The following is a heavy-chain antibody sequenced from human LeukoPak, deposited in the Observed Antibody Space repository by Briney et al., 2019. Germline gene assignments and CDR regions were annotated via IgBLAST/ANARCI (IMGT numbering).Heavy chain of an antibody. V-gene: IGHV4-59*01. CDR3: ARGLYYGSGSYYYFDY. Sequence: SETLSLTCTVSGGSISSYYWSWIRQPPGKGLEWIGYIYYSGSTNYNPSLKGRVTISVDTSKNQFSLKLSSVTAADTAVYYCARGLYYGSGSYYYFDYWGQGTLVTVSS. D-gene: IGHD3-10*01. J-gene: IGHJ4*02. CDR1: GGSISSYY. CDR2: IYYSGST.